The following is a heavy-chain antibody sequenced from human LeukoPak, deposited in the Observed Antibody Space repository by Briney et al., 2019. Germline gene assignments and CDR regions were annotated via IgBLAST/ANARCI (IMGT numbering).Heavy chain of an antibody. D-gene: IGHD6-19*01. Sequence: GDSLKISCKGSGYTFTSYWIGWVRQMPGKGLEWMGVIYPGDYHTRFSPSFQGQVTISADKSISTAYLQWSSLKASDTAMYYCARLRYSSGWDPFDYWGQGTLVTVSS. J-gene: IGHJ4*02. CDR1: GYTFTSYW. CDR3: ARLRYSSGWDPFDY. V-gene: IGHV5-51*01. CDR2: IYPGDYHT.